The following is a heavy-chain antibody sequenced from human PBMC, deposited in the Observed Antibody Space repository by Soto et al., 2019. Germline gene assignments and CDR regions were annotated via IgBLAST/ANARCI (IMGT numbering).Heavy chain of an antibody. CDR3: ARGGHIAVVTASFDN. CDR1: GYTFNTYY. CDR2: IHPCGGGT. J-gene: IGHJ4*02. D-gene: IGHD2-21*02. V-gene: IGHV1-46*02. Sequence: QVQLVQSGAEVRKPGASVKASCKPSGYTFNTYYLHWLRQAPGQALEWMGVIHPCGGGTNYAQQFLGRVTVTRATSTTTVFMELSSLRSDDTAVYYCARGGHIAVVTASFDNWGQGTLVTVSS.